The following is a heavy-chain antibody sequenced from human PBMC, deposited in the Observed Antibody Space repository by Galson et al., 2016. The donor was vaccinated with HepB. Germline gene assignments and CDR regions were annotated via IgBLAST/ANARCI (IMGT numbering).Heavy chain of an antibody. V-gene: IGHV3-48*01. D-gene: IGHD2-15*01. CDR2: ITRSGGTT. CDR1: GFTFNNYD. J-gene: IGHJ6*02. CDR3: AKRAHATGDYCGMDV. Sequence: SLRLSCAASGFTFNNYDMHWFRQAPGKGLEWVSYITRSGGTTLYADFVKGRFTISRDNAKNSLYLQMNSLRAEDTAVNYCAKRAHATGDYCGMDVWGQGTTVTVSS.